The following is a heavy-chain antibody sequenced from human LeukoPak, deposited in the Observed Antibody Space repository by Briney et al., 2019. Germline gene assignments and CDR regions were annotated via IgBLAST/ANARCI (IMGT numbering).Heavy chain of an antibody. CDR2: IIPIFGTA. CDR3: ASLYDSSGYYYVRPFDY. Sequence: ASVKVSCKASGCTFSSYVISWMRQAPGQGLEWMGGIIPIFGTANYAQKFQGRVTITTDESTSTAYMELSSLRSEDTAVYYCASLYDSSGYYYVRPFDYWGQGTLVTVSS. D-gene: IGHD3-22*01. J-gene: IGHJ4*02. V-gene: IGHV1-69*05. CDR1: GCTFSSYV.